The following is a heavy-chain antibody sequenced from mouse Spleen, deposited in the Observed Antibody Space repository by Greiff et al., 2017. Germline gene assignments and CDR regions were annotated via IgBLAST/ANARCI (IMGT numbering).Heavy chain of an antibody. CDR1: GYTFTDYE. CDR2: IDPETGGT. CDR3: TRGVRMAWFAY. Sequence: VQLQQSGAELVRPGASVTLSCKASGYTFTDYEMHWVKQTPVHGLEWIGAIDPETGGTAYNQKFKGKAILTADKSSSTAYMELRSLTSEDSAVYYCTRGVRMAWFAYWGQGTLVTVSA. J-gene: IGHJ3*01. D-gene: IGHD2-14*01. V-gene: IGHV1-15*01.